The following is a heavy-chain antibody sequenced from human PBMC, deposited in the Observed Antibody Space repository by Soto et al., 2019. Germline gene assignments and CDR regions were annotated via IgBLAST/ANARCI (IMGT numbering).Heavy chain of an antibody. CDR1: GFTFSSYW. CDR3: ASGSSQVPYGMDV. D-gene: IGHD6-13*01. V-gene: IGHV3-7*01. CDR2: IKQDGSEK. J-gene: IGHJ6*02. Sequence: GGSLRLSCAASGFTFSSYWMSWVRQAPGRGLEWVANIKQDGSEKYYVDSVKGRFTISRDNAKNSLYLQMNSLRAEDTAVYYCASGSSQVPYGMDVWGQGTTVTVS.